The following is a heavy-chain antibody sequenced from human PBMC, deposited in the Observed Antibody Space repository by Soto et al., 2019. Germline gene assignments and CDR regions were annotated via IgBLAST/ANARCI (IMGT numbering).Heavy chain of an antibody. Sequence: GGSLRLSCAASEFTFSNYAMSWVRQAPGKGLEWVSSISDNGGTTYYADSVKGRFTISRDNSKNTLYLQMNSLRAEDTAVYYCAKCQSPFFYGMEVWGQGTTVTVSS. CDR1: EFTFSNYA. CDR2: ISDNGGTT. CDR3: AKCQSPFFYGMEV. J-gene: IGHJ6*02. V-gene: IGHV3-23*01.